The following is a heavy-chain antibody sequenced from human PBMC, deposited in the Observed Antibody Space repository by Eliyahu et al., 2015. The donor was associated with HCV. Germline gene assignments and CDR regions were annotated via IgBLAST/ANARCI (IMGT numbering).Heavy chain of an antibody. D-gene: IGHD6-13*01. J-gene: IGHJ4*02. CDR2: IRSKANSYAT. V-gene: IGHV3-73*02. CDR3: TSPISSSWFPLNS. Sequence: EVQLVXSGGGLVQPGGSLXLXCAASVFXFGDSDIXWVRQASGKGLEWVGRIRSKANSYATAYAASVKGRLTISRDDSKNTTDLQMNSLKTEDTAVYYCTSPISSSWFPLNSWGQGTLVTVSS. CDR1: VFXFGDSD.